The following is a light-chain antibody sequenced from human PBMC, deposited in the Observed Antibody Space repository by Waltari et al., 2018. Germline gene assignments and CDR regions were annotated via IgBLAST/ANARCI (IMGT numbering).Light chain of an antibody. CDR2: KAS. J-gene: IGKJ1*01. Sequence: DIQMTQSPSTLSASVGDRVTITCRASQSIINWLAWYQQKPGKAPKLLIYKASNLHSGVPSRVSGSGSETEFTLTISSLQPDDFATYYCQQYNSYRTCGQVTKVEI. CDR3: QQYNSYRT. V-gene: IGKV1-5*03. CDR1: QSIINW.